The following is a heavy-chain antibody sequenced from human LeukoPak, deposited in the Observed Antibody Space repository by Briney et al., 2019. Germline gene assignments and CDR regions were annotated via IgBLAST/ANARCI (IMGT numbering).Heavy chain of an antibody. V-gene: IGHV3-74*01. D-gene: IGHD6-19*01. CDR1: GFTFSGYW. J-gene: IGHJ4*02. Sequence: GGSLRLSCAASGFTFSGYWMHWVRHAPGEGRVWVSRINSDGSSTSYADSVKGRFTISRDNAKNTLYLQMNSLRAEDTAVYYCASIAVAGPFDYWGQGTLVTVSS. CDR2: INSDGSST. CDR3: ASIAVAGPFDY.